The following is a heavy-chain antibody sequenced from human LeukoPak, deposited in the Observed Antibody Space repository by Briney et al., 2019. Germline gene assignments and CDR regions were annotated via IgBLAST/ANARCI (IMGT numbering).Heavy chain of an antibody. J-gene: IGHJ4*02. D-gene: IGHD5-18*01. CDR1: GFTFDDYA. CDR3: ATEREGGGYSYGRPLDN. V-gene: IGHV3-9*01. Sequence: GRSLRLSCAASGFTFDDYAMHWVRQAPGKGLEWVSGISWNSGSIGYADSVKGRFTISRDNAKNSLYLQMNSLRAEDTAVYYCATEREGGGYSYGRPLDNWGQGTRVTVSS. CDR2: ISWNSGSI.